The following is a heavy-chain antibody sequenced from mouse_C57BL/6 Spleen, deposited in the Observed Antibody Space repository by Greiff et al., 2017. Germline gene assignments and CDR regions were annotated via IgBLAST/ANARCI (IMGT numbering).Heavy chain of an antibody. CDR1: GYTFTDYS. V-gene: IGHV1-26*01. Sequence: VQLQQSGPELVKPGASVKISCKASGYTFTDYSLTWVKQSPGKSLEWLGDLNPNNGGPSYTQKFKGKATLTVDKSSITAYMELRSLTSEDSAIYYCAVDSSGYHWAYWGQGTLVTVSA. J-gene: IGHJ3*01. CDR2: LNPNNGGP. D-gene: IGHD3-2*02. CDR3: AVDSSGYHWAY.